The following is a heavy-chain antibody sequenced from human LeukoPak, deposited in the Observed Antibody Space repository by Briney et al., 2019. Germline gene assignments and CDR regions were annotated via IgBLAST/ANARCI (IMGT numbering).Heavy chain of an antibody. D-gene: IGHD2-8*01. V-gene: IGHV3-30*01. CDR2: ISYDGTNI. CDR3: ARGLTNFDASSPPVY. CDR1: GFTLTNYA. J-gene: IGHJ4*02. Sequence: GGSLRLSCAASGFTLTNYAIQWVRQAPGKGLEWVAVISYDGTNIYYGDSVKGRFTISRDNSKNTVYLQTNNLRAEDTAVYHCARGLTNFDASSPPVYWGQGTLVTVSS.